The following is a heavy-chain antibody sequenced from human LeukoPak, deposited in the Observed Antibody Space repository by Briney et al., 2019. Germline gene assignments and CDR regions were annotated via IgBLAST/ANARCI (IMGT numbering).Heavy chain of an antibody. J-gene: IGHJ4*02. D-gene: IGHD5-18*01. CDR3: ARGADNYGYIFDY. CDR2: ISSSSIYI. V-gene: IGHV3-21*01. CDR1: GFTFSSYG. Sequence: PGGSLRLSCAASGFTFSSYGMHWVRQAPGKGLEWVSSISSSSIYIYNADSVKGRFTISRDNARNSLFLQMNSLRAEDTAVYYCARGADNYGYIFDYWGQGTLVTVSS.